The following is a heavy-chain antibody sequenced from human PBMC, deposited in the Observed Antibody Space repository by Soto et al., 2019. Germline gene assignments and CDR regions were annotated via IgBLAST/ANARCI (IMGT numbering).Heavy chain of an antibody. CDR1: GFTFSGYS. CDR3: VRVGWGFSSGNGMDD. J-gene: IGHJ6*01. CDR2: IQHDASNI. V-gene: IGHV3-30-3*01. Sequence: QVQLVESGGGVVQPGGSLRLSCAASGFTFSGYSMHWVRQPPGKGLDWVAVIQHDASNIYYADSVKGRFIISRDNSKNMVYRQMNDLTAEDTAVYSCVRVGWGFSSGNGMDDWGQGTTVTV. D-gene: IGHD7-27*01.